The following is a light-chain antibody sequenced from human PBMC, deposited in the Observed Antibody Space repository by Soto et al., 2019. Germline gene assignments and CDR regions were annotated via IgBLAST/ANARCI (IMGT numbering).Light chain of an antibody. CDR3: QQYDKWPLT. V-gene: IGKV3D-15*01. CDR2: GAS. CDR1: HSVDSN. Sequence: EIVMTQSPATLSVSPGECATLSCRASHSVDSNLAWYQQKPGQAPRLLIFGASTRATGIPTRFSGGGSGTDFTLTISSLQSEDFGLYFCQQYDKWPLTLGGGTKVDIK. J-gene: IGKJ4*01.